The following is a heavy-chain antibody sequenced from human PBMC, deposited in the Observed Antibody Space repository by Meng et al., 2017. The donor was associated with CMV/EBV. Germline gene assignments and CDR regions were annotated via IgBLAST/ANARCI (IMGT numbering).Heavy chain of an antibody. CDR3: ARVGLQLLKWLPDAFDI. CDR2: IYYSGST. V-gene: IGHV4-31*03. CDR1: GDSITSGGYY. J-gene: IGHJ3*02. Sequence: SETLSLTCTVSGDSITSGGYYWSWIRQHPGKGLEWIGYIYYSGSTYYNPSLRSRLTISVDTSKNQFSLKLSSVTAADTAVYYCARVGLQLLKWLPDAFDIWGQGTMVTVSS. D-gene: IGHD3-3*01.